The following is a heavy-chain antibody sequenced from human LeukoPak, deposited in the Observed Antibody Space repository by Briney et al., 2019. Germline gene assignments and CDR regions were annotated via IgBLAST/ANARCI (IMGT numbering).Heavy chain of an antibody. D-gene: IGHD4-23*01. CDR3: ARVNGDYGGSLDY. CDR1: GFIFSSYA. V-gene: IGHV3-23*01. J-gene: IGHJ4*02. Sequence: GGSLRLSCAASGFIFSSYAMSWVRQAPGKGLEWVSGISYTGGSTYYADSVTGRFTISRDNAKNSLYLQMNSLRAEDTAVYYCARVNGDYGGSLDYWGQGTLVTVSS. CDR2: ISYTGGST.